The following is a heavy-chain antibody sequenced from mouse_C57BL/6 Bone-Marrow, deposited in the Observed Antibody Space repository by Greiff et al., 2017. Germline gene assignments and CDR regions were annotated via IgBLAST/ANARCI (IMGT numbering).Heavy chain of an antibody. J-gene: IGHJ1*03. D-gene: IGHD1-1*01. V-gene: IGHV5-15*01. CDR3: ARHDGSNWYFDV. CDR1: GFTFSDYG. CDR2: ISNLAYSI. Sequence: EVKLVESGGGLVQPGGSLKLSCAASGFTFSDYGMAWVRQAPRKGPEWVAFISNLAYSIYYADTVTGRFTISRENAKNTLYLEMSSLRSEDTAMYYCARHDGSNWYFDVWGTGTTVTVSS.